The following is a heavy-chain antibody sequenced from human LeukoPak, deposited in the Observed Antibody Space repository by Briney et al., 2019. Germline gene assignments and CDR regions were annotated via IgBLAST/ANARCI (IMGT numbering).Heavy chain of an antibody. CDR3: ARGGYSYEPSSNNWFDP. J-gene: IGHJ5*02. D-gene: IGHD5-18*01. CDR1: GYTLTVYY. Sequence: ASVKVSCKASGYTLTVYYIHWVRQAPGQGLEWMGRINPNSGDTNFAQKFQGRVTMTRDTSISTAYMDLSGLRPDDTAVYYCARGGYSYEPSSNNWFDPWGQGTLVTVSS. CDR2: INPNSGDT. V-gene: IGHV1-2*06.